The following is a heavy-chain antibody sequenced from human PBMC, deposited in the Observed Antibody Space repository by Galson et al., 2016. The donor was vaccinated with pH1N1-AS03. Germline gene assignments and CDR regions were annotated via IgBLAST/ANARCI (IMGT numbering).Heavy chain of an antibody. V-gene: IGHV1-69*04. CDR2: IIPLLGMT. Sequence: SVKVSCKASGGTFSSYPINWVRQAPGQGLECIGRIIPLLGMTNYAQKFQGRATITADTSTSTAYVELSSLRSEDTAVYYCATDYNQGGFPVDCWGQGTLVTVSS. J-gene: IGHJ4*02. CDR1: GGTFSSYP. D-gene: IGHD1-1*01. CDR3: ATDYNQGGFPVDC.